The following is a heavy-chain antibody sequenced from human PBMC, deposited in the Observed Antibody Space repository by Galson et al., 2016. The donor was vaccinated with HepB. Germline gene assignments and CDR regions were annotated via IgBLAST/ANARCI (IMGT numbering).Heavy chain of an antibody. CDR2: IYYSGNS. J-gene: IGHJ4*02. D-gene: IGHD3-10*01. CDR3: AKIGWGGDS. CDR1: GGSISSRSYY. V-gene: IGHV4-39*07. Sequence: ETLSLTCSVSGGSISSRSYYWGWIRQPPGKGLEWIGSIYYSGNSYYHPSLKSRVTISLDTSNNQFSLKLTSVTTTDTAVYCCAKIGWGGDSWGPGALVAVSS.